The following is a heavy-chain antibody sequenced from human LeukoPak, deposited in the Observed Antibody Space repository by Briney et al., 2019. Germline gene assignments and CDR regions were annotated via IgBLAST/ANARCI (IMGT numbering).Heavy chain of an antibody. V-gene: IGHV3-30*02. CDR1: GFTFSSYG. J-gene: IGHJ4*02. D-gene: IGHD6-6*01. Sequence: GGSLRLSCAASGFTFSSYGMHWVRQAPGKGLEWVAFIRYDGSNKYYADSVKGRFTISRDNSKNTLYLQMNSLRAEDTAVYYCARGLGHSSSSFDYWGQGTLVTVSS. CDR2: IRYDGSNK. CDR3: ARGLGHSSSSFDY.